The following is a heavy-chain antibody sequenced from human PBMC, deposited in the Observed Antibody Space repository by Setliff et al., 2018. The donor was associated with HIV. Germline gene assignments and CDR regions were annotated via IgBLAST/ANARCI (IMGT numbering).Heavy chain of an antibody. CDR1: GGSISSGSYY. Sequence: SETLSLTCTVSGGSISSGSYYWSWIRQPAGKGREWIGSIFYGGSANYNPSLRSPVAISVDTSNNQFFLSLTSVTAADTAVYYCARNPPRFHYISTDSSPVNSWYFDLWGRGTLVTVSS. CDR2: IFYGGSA. CDR3: ARNPPRFHYISTDSSPVNSWYFDL. D-gene: IGHD2-8*02. V-gene: IGHV4-39*01. J-gene: IGHJ2*01.